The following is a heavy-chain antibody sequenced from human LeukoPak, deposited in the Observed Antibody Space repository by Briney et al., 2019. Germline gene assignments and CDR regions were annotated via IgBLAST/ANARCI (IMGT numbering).Heavy chain of an antibody. J-gene: IGHJ4*02. V-gene: IGHV4-34*01. CDR3: AKDSAQPLDY. CDR1: GGSFSGYY. D-gene: IGHD3-10*01. Sequence: SETLSLTCAVYGGSFSGYYWSWIRQPPGKGLEWIGEINHSGSTNYNPSLKSRVTISGDTSKNQFSLKLSSVTAADTDVYYCAKDSAQPLDYWGQGTLVTVSS. CDR2: INHSGST.